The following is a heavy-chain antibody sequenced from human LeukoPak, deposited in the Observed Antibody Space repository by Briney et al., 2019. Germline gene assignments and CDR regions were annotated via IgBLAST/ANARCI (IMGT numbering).Heavy chain of an antibody. CDR3: ARSLIKFGGVIDDY. J-gene: IGHJ4*02. CDR2: IYYSGST. CDR1: GGSISSSY. D-gene: IGHD3-16*02. V-gene: IGHV4-59*01. Sequence: SETLSLTCTVSGGSISSSYLSWIRQPPGKGLEWIGYIYYSGSTNYNPSLKSRVTISVDTSKNQFSLKLSSVTAADTAVYYCARSLIKFGGVIDDYWGQGTLVTVSS.